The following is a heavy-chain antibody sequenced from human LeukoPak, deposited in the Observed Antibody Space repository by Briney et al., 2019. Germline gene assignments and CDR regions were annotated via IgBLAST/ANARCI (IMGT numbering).Heavy chain of an antibody. Sequence: VKVSCKASGYTFTGYYMHWVRQAPGQGLEWMGWINPNSGGTNYAQKFQGRVTMTRGTSISTAYMELSRLRSDDTAVYYCARGVESKIDFRSGSSGHTGWFDPWGQGTLVTVSS. CDR2: INPNSGGT. V-gene: IGHV1-2*02. D-gene: IGHD3-3*01. CDR3: ARGVESKIDFRSGSSGHTGWFDP. J-gene: IGHJ5*02. CDR1: GYTFTGYY.